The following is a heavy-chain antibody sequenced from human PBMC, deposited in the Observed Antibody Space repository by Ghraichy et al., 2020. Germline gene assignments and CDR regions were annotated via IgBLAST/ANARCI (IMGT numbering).Heavy chain of an antibody. CDR3: AKDMYSSSWYVRGSFYY. CDR1: GFTFDDYA. D-gene: IGHD6-13*01. Sequence: GGSLRLSCAASGFTFDDYAMHWVRQAPGKGLEWVSLISWDGGSTYYADSVKGRFTISRDNSKNSLYLQMNSLRAEDTALYYCAKDMYSSSWYVRGSFYYWGQGTLVTVSS. J-gene: IGHJ4*02. V-gene: IGHV3-43D*03. CDR2: ISWDGGST.